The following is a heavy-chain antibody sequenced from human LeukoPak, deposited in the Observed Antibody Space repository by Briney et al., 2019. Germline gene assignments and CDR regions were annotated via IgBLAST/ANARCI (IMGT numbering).Heavy chain of an antibody. CDR1: GFTFSSYA. Sequence: GGSLRLSCAASGFTFSSYAMSWVRQAPGKGLEWVSAISGSGGSTYYADSVKGRFTISRDNSKNTLYLQMNSLRAEDTAVYYCAKRTDCSSTSCRRGYYYYYMDVWGKGTTVTVSS. D-gene: IGHD2-2*01. J-gene: IGHJ6*03. CDR3: AKRTDCSSTSCRRGYYYYYMDV. CDR2: ISGSGGST. V-gene: IGHV3-23*01.